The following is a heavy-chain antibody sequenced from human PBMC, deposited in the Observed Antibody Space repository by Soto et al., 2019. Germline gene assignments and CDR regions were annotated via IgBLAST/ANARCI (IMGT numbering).Heavy chain of an antibody. J-gene: IGHJ3*02. CDR3: ARDKKRLLRSFDAFDI. CDR2: ISAYNGNT. V-gene: IGHV1-18*01. D-gene: IGHD1-26*01. Sequence: GASVKVSWKASGYTFTSYGISWVRQAPGQGLEWMGWISAYNGNTNYAQKLQGRVTMTTDTSTSTAYMELRSLRSDDTAVYYCARDKKRLLRSFDAFDIWGQGTMVTVSS. CDR1: GYTFTSYG.